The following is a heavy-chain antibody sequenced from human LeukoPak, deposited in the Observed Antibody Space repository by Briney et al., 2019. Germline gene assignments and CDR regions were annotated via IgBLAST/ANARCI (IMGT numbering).Heavy chain of an antibody. Sequence: GRSLRLSCAASGFTFSSYAMHWVRQAPGKGLEWVAVISYDGSNKYYADSVKGRFTISRDNSKDTLYLQMNSLRAEDTAVYYCARDRYYYDSSGYYQDYWGQGTLVTVSS. CDR3: ARDRYYYDSSGYYQDY. CDR1: GFTFSSYA. V-gene: IGHV3-30-3*01. CDR2: ISYDGSNK. D-gene: IGHD3-22*01. J-gene: IGHJ4*02.